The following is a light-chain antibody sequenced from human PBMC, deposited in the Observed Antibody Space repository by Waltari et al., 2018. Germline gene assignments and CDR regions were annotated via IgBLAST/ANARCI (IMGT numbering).Light chain of an antibody. CDR1: TSDVGGYNY. V-gene: IGLV2-11*01. CDR2: DVT. CDR3: CSFAGTYTWV. J-gene: IGLJ3*02. Sequence: SALTQPRSVSGSPGQSVTISCTGTTSDVGGYNYVSWYQHYPGKAPKPMIFDVTQRPSGVPDRFSDSKSANTASLTISGLQAEDEADYYCCSFAGTYTWVFGGGTKVTVL.